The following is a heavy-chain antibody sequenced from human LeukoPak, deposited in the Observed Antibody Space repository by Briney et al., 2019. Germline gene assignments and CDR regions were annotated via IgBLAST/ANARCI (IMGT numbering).Heavy chain of an antibody. D-gene: IGHD2-15*01. Sequence: GRSLRLSCAASGFTFSSYGMNWVRQAPGKGLEWVAVIWYDGTNTYYADSVKGRFTISRDNSKNTLYLQMNSLRAEDTAVYYCARDFCSGGSCYPDAFDIWGQGTMVTVSS. CDR3: ARDFCSGGSCYPDAFDI. J-gene: IGHJ3*02. CDR1: GFTFSSYG. V-gene: IGHV3-33*01. CDR2: IWYDGTNT.